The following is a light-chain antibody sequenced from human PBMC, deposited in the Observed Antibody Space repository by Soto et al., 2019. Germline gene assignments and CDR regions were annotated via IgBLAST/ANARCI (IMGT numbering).Light chain of an antibody. Sequence: QSALAQPASVSGSPGQSITISCSGTSSDIGSYNHVAWYQQFPGKSPKLMIYAVCDRPSGVSDRFSGSKSGITASLTISGLQTEDEADYYCISYTDRQSYLFGTGTKVTVL. CDR3: ISYTDRQSYL. CDR2: AVC. J-gene: IGLJ1*01. CDR1: SSDIGSYNH. V-gene: IGLV2-14*03.